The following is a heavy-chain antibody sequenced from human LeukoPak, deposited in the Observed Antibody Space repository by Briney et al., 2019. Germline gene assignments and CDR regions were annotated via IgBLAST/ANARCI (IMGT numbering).Heavy chain of an antibody. CDR1: GFTFTTSW. J-gene: IGHJ3*01. D-gene: IGHD6-13*01. CDR2: IESDGTST. V-gene: IGHV3-74*01. CDR3: ARDQYSSTWYRGAFDV. Sequence: PGGSLRLSCAASGFTFTTSWMHWFRQAPGKGLVWVSRIESDGTSTTYADSVKGRFTISRDNAKNTLCLQMNSLRAEDTAVYYCARDQYSSTWYRGAFDVWGQGTWSPSLQ.